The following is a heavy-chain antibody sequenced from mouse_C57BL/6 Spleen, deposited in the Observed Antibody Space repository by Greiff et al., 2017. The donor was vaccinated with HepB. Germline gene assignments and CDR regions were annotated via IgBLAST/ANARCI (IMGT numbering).Heavy chain of an antibody. CDR2: ISSGSSTI. J-gene: IGHJ4*01. Sequence: EVQRVESGGGLVKPGGSLKLSCAASGFTFSDYGMHWVRQAPEKGLEWVAYISSGSSTIYYADTVKGRFTISRDNAKNTLFLQMTSVRSEDTAMYYCARKGYYGSTYGGYYAMDYWGQGTSVTVSS. V-gene: IGHV5-17*01. CDR3: ARKGYYGSTYGGYYAMDY. CDR1: GFTFSDYG. D-gene: IGHD1-1*01.